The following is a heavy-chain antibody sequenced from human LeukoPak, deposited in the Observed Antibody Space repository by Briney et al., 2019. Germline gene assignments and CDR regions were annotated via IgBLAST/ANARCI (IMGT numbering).Heavy chain of an antibody. CDR2: INSDGSST. V-gene: IGHV3-74*01. CDR3: ARGVWRDYYAFDI. D-gene: IGHD3-3*01. Sequence: PGGSLRLSCAASGFTFSSYWMHWVRQAPGKGLVWVSRINSDGSSTSYADSVQGRFTISRDNAKNTLYLQMSSLRAEDTAVYYCARGVWRDYYAFDIWGQGTMVTVSS. CDR1: GFTFSSYW. J-gene: IGHJ3*02.